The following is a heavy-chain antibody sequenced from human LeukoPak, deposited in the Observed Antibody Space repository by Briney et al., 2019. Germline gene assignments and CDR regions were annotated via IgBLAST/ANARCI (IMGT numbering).Heavy chain of an antibody. CDR2: IYYSGST. D-gene: IGHD1-26*01. Sequence: SETLSLTCTVSGGSIRSYYWSWIRQPRGKGLEWIVYIYYSGSTNYNPSLKSRVTISVDTSKNQFSLKLSSVTAADTAVYYCARQNPSGSYGYYFDYWGQGTLVTVST. CDR3: ARQNPSGSYGYYFDY. CDR1: GGSIRSYY. V-gene: IGHV4-59*08. J-gene: IGHJ4*02.